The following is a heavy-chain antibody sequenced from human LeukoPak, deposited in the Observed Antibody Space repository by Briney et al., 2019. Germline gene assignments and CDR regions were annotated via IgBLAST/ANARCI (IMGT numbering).Heavy chain of an antibody. Sequence: GGSLRLSCAASGFTFDDYGMSWVRQAPGKGLEWVSSISSSSSYIYYADSVKGRFTISRDNAKNSLYLQMNSLRAEDTAVYYCARDEGKWELGAFDIWGQGTMVTVSS. V-gene: IGHV3-21*01. CDR1: GFTFDDYG. J-gene: IGHJ3*02. D-gene: IGHD1-26*01. CDR3: ARDEGKWELGAFDI. CDR2: ISSSSSYI.